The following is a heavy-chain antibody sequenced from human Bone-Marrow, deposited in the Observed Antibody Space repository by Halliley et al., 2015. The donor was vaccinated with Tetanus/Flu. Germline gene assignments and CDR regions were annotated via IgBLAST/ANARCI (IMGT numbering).Heavy chain of an antibody. D-gene: IGHD5-12*01. CDR3: ASSIVATIRL. CDR2: ISGSGGST. V-gene: IGHV3-23*01. J-gene: IGHJ4*02. Sequence: GLEWVSSISGSGGSTYYADSVKGRFTISRDNSKNTLYLQMNSLRDEDTAVYYCASSIVATIRLWGQGTLVTVST.